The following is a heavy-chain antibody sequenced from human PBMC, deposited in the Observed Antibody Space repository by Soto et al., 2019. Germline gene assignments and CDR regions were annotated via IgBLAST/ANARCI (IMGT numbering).Heavy chain of an antibody. CDR2: ISYDGTKT. J-gene: IGHJ4*02. D-gene: IGHD5-12*01. V-gene: IGHV3-30*03. Sequence: VQLVESGGGVVQPGRSLRLSCAPSGFTFSGFGMFWVRQAPGKGLEWVSFISYDGTKTYYADSVKGRFTISRDNPKSTLFLQMDSLRVDDTAVYYCAREGRWLQPPDYWGQATLVTVSS. CDR1: GFTFSGFG. CDR3: AREGRWLQPPDY.